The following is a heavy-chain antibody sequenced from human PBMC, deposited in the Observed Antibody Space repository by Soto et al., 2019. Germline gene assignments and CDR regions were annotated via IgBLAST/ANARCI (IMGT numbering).Heavy chain of an antibody. CDR3: AKDLTAGTYYFDY. Sequence: EVQLLESGGGLVQPGGSLRLSCAASGFPFSSYAMSWVRQAPGKGLEWVSAISGSGGSTYYADSVKGRFTISRDNSKNTLYLQMNSLRAEDTAVYYCAKDLTAGTYYFDYWGQGTLVTVSS. V-gene: IGHV3-23*01. D-gene: IGHD6-19*01. CDR2: ISGSGGST. J-gene: IGHJ4*02. CDR1: GFPFSSYA.